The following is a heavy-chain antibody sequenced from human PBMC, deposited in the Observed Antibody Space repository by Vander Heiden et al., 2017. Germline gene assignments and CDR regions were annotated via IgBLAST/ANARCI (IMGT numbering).Heavy chain of an antibody. CDR3: ARDGGSGYFDY. CDR2: IWYDGSNK. J-gene: IGHJ4*02. V-gene: IGHV3-33*01. D-gene: IGHD3-16*01. CDR1: GFTFSSYG. Sequence: QVQLVESGGGVVQPGRSLRLSCAPSGFTFSSYGMHWVRQAPGKGLEWVAVIWYDGSNKYYADSVKGRFTISRDNSKNTLYLQMNSLRAEDTAVYYCARDGGSGYFDYWGQGTLFTLSS.